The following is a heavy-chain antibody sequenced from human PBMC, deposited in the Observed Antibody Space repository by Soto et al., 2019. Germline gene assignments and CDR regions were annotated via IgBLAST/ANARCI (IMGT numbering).Heavy chain of an antibody. CDR3: ARDHYCSGGSCYWFGGMDV. J-gene: IGHJ6*02. D-gene: IGHD2-15*01. Sequence: SDTLSLTCTVSGGSISSGGYYWSWIRQHPGKGLEWIGYIYYSGSTYYNPSLKSRVTISVDTSKNQFSLKLSSVTAADTAVYYCARDHYCSGGSCYWFGGMDVWGQGTTVTVSS. V-gene: IGHV4-31*03. CDR1: GGSISSGGYY. CDR2: IYYSGST.